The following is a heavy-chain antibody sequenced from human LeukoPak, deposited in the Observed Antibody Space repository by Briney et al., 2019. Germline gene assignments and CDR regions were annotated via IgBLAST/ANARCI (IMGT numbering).Heavy chain of an antibody. Sequence: GGSLRLSCAASGFSFRFYSMNWVRQTPGKGLEWISYMTSSSKTAYYADSVKGRFTISRDNAKNSLYLQMNSLRDEDTAVYYCERSITLLTEPFFDYWGRGTLVAVSS. D-gene: IGHD3-10*01. CDR1: GFSFRFYS. J-gene: IGHJ4*02. CDR2: MTSSSKTA. CDR3: ERSITLLTEPFFDY. V-gene: IGHV3-48*02.